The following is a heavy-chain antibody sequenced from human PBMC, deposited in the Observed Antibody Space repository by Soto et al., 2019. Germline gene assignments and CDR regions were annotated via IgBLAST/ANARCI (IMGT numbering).Heavy chain of an antibody. V-gene: IGHV3-66*01. CDR1: GFTVSSNY. Sequence: EVQLVESGGGLVQPGGSLRLSCAASGFTVSSNYMSWVRQAPGKGLEWVSVIYSGGSTYYADSVKGRFTISRDNSKNTLYLQMNSLRAEDTAVYYCARGQHYDFWSGSLAFDPWGQGTLVTVSS. CDR2: IYSGGST. CDR3: ARGQHYDFWSGSLAFDP. D-gene: IGHD3-3*01. J-gene: IGHJ5*02.